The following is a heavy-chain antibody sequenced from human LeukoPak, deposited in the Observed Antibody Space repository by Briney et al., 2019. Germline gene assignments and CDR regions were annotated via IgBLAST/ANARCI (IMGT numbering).Heavy chain of an antibody. CDR2: INSGGST. CDR1: GFTVSSNH. Sequence: GGSLRLSCAASGFTVSSNHMSWVRRAPGKGLEWVSVINSGGSTYYADSVKGRFTISRDNYKNTLYLQMNSLRAEDTAVYYCARDLTYYGSGKQNYWGQGTLVTVSS. V-gene: IGHV3-66*01. CDR3: ARDLTYYGSGKQNY. D-gene: IGHD3-10*01. J-gene: IGHJ4*02.